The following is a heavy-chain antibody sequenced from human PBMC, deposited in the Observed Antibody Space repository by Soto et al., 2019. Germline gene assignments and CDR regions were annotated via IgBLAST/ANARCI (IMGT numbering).Heavy chain of an antibody. V-gene: IGHV4-4*02. CDR2: MYHTGTP. CDR1: GASISRSDW. J-gene: IGHJ4*01. CDR3: ARYPFGDPDY. Sequence: SETLSLTCAVSGASISRSDWWSWVRQPPGKGLEWIGEMYHTGTPNYSPSLKSRVTISIDSSKNQFSLELSSVTAADTAVYFCARYPFGDPDYWGHGILVTVSS. D-gene: IGHD4-17*01.